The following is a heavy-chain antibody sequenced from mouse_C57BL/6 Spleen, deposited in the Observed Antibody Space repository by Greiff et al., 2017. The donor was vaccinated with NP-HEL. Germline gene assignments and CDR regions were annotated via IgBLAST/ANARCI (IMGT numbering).Heavy chain of an antibody. J-gene: IGHJ3*01. CDR1: GYTFTSYW. CDR3: ARDYYGSSWFAY. Sequence: QVQLQQPGAELVMPGASVKLSCKASGYTFTSYWMHWVKQRPGQGLEWIGEIDPSDSYTNYNQKFKGKSTLTVDKSSSTAYMQLSSLTSEDSAVYVCARDYYGSSWFAYWGQGTRVTVSA. CDR2: IDPSDSYT. D-gene: IGHD1-1*01. V-gene: IGHV1-69*01.